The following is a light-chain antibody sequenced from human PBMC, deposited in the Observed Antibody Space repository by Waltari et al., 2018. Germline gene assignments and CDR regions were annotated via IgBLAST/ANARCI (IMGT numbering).Light chain of an antibody. J-gene: IGLJ1*01. CDR2: YDS. CDR3: QVWDANTDPGV. V-gene: IGLV3-21*04. CDR1: NIESKR. Sequence: SYVLTQPPSVSVAPGKTASITCGGNNIESKRVHRYQQKPGQAPILVISYDSDRPSGIPERFSGSNSGNTATLTISRVEAGDEADYYCQVWDANTDPGVFGTGTEVTVL.